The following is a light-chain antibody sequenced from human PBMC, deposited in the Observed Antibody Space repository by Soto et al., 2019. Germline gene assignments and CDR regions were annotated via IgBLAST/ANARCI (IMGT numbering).Light chain of an antibody. CDR1: QSISSY. Sequence: DIQMTQSPSSLSASVEDRVTITCRASQSISSYLNWYQQKPVKAPKLLIYAASSLQSGVPSRFSGSGSGTDFTLTISSLQPEDFATYYCQQSYSTPRTFGQGTRLEIK. CDR2: AAS. J-gene: IGKJ5*01. V-gene: IGKV1-39*01. CDR3: QQSYSTPRT.